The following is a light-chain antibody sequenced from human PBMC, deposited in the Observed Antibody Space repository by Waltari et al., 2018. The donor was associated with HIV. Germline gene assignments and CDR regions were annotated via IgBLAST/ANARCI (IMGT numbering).Light chain of an antibody. V-gene: IGKV1-5*03. Sequence: DIQMTQSPSTLSASIGDRVSITCRASHNVGTWLAWYQQKPGKAPSLLISKTSTLESGVPTNFSSSGSGTYFTLTISALRPDDFASYFCQQYSSFPITFGQGTKL. CDR2: KTS. CDR3: QQYSSFPIT. J-gene: IGKJ2*01. CDR1: HNVGTW.